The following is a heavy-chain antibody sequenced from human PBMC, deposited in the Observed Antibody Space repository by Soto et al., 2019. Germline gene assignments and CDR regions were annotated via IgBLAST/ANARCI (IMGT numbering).Heavy chain of an antibody. D-gene: IGHD3-10*01. CDR1: GSTFTGYY. CDR3: ARAPWVGSGSYYSWVYGMDV. V-gene: IGHV1-2*02. Sequence: GASVKVSCKASGSTFTGYYTHWVRQAPGQGLEWMGWINPNSGGTNYAQKFQGRVTMTRDTSISTAYMELSRLRSDDTAVYYCARAPWVGSGSYYSWVYGMDVWGQGTTVTVSS. J-gene: IGHJ6*02. CDR2: INPNSGGT.